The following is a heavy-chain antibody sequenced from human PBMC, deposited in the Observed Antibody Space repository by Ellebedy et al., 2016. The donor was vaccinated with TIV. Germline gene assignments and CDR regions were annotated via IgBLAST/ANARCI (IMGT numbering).Heavy chain of an antibody. CDR2: VNPNSGKT. V-gene: IGHV1-8*01. J-gene: IGHJ5*02. CDR1: GYTFNSYE. CDR3: ARGNYYDINAYPWFDP. D-gene: IGHD3-22*01. Sequence: AASVQVSCKASGYTFNSYEIYWVRQAPGQGLECVGWVNPNSGKTDFAQNFQGRVTLTTNTSITTAYMELSSLTSEDTAVYYCARGNYYDINAYPWFDPWGQGTLVTVSS.